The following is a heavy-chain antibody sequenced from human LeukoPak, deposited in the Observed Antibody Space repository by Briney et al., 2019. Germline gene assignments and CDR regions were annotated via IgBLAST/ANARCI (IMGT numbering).Heavy chain of an antibody. J-gene: IGHJ4*02. D-gene: IGHD3-10*01. CDR3: ARDMVRGVTGYYFDY. Sequence: GASVKVSCKASGHTFTSYYMHWVRQAPGQGLEWMGIINPSGGSTSYAQKFQGRVTMTRDTSTSTAYMELSSLRSEDTAVYYCARDMVRGVTGYYFDYWGQGTLVTVSS. V-gene: IGHV1-46*01. CDR1: GHTFTSYY. CDR2: INPSGGST.